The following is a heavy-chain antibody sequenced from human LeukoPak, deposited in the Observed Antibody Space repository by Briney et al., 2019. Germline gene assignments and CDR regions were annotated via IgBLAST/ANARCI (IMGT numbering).Heavy chain of an antibody. Sequence: PSQTLSLTCTVSGGSISSGGYYWSWIRQPPGKGLEWIGYIYHSGSTYYNPSLKSRVTISVDRSKNQFSLKLSSVTAADTAVYYCARSPYDSSGYPTQLFDYWGQGTLVTVSS. J-gene: IGHJ4*02. CDR2: IYHSGST. CDR3: ARSPYDSSGYPTQLFDY. V-gene: IGHV4-30-2*01. D-gene: IGHD3-22*01. CDR1: GGSISSGGYY.